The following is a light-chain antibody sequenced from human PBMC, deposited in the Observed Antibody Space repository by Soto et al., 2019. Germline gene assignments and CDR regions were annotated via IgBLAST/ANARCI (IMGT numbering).Light chain of an antibody. CDR2: EVT. J-gene: IGLJ2*01. CDR1: SSDVGFFDY. Sequence: QAVVTQPASVSGSPGQSITLSCTGTSSDVGFFDYVSWYQQHPGKAPKLMIYEVTNRPSGVSIRFSGSKSGNTASLTISGLQTEDEADYYCCSYRSVNTVVFGRGTKVTVL. CDR3: CSYRSVNTVV. V-gene: IGLV2-14*01.